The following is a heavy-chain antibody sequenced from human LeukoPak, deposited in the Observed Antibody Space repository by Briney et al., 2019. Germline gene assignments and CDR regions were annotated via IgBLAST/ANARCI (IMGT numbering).Heavy chain of an antibody. J-gene: IGHJ4*02. CDR2: ISAYNGNT. D-gene: IGHD3-16*02. CDR1: GYTSTSYG. Sequence: GASVKVSCKASGYTSTSYGISWVRQAPGQGLEWMGWISAYNGNTNYAQKLQGRVTMTTDTSTSTAYMELRSLRSDDTAVYYCARDGWDYVWGSYRPFDYWGQGTLVTVSS. V-gene: IGHV1-18*01. CDR3: ARDGWDYVWGSYRPFDY.